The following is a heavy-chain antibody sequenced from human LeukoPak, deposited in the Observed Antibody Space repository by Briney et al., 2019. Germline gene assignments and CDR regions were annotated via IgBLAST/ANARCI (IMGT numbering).Heavy chain of an antibody. CDR3: ARDVGSSCSDY. CDR2: ISSSSYI. Sequence: GGSLRLSCAASGFTFSSYSMNWVRQAPGKGLEWVSSISSSSYIYYADSVKGRFTISRDNAKNSLYLQMNSLRAEDTAVYYCARDVGSSCSDYWGQGTLVTVSS. V-gene: IGHV3-21*01. J-gene: IGHJ4*02. CDR1: GFTFSSYS. D-gene: IGHD2-2*01.